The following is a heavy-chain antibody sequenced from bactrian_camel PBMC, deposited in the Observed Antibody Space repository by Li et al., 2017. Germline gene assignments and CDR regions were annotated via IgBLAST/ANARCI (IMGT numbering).Heavy chain of an antibody. J-gene: IGHJ4*01. CDR2: IDKSGYT. CDR1: TTSRKC. Sequence: QVQLVESGGGSVQAGGSLRLSCEYTTSRKCMGWFRQAPGQEREAVAAIDKSGYTTYTYAVQSRFTISKDNAENTLYLQMNDLKPEDTAMYYCAANFGPYCSGPYLARRANFEGQGTQVTVS. V-gene: IGHV3S57*01. D-gene: IGHD2*01.